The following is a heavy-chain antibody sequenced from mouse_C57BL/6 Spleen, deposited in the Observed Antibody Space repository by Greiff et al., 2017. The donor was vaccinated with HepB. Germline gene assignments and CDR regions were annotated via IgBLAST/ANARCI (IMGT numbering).Heavy chain of an antibody. J-gene: IGHJ4*01. CDR1: GYTFTSYW. Sequence: QVQLKQSGAELAKPGASVKLSCKASGYTFTSYWMHWVKQRPGQGLEWIGYINPSSGYTKYNQKFKDKATLTADKSSSTAYMQLSSLTYEDSAVYYCARSYYGSSYEVFYYYAMDYWGQGTSVTVSS. V-gene: IGHV1-7*01. D-gene: IGHD1-1*01. CDR3: ARSYYGSSYEVFYYYAMDY. CDR2: INPSSGYT.